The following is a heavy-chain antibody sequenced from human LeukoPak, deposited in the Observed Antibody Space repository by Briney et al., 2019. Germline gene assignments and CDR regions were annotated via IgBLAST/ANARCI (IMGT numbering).Heavy chain of an antibody. Sequence: PGGTLRLSCTTSGFTFSDYAMSWVRQAPGKGLEWVGFVRSKAYGGTKEYAASVKGRFTISRDDSNSLAFLQMNSLKTEDTAVYYCTRYNWRGNYLIDYWGQGTLVTVSS. V-gene: IGHV3-49*04. J-gene: IGHJ4*02. CDR1: GFTFSDYA. D-gene: IGHD1-26*01. CDR3: TRYNWRGNYLIDY. CDR2: VRSKAYGGTK.